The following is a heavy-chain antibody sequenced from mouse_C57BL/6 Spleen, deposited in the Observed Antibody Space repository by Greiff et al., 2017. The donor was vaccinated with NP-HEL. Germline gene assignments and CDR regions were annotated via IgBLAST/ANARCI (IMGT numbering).Heavy chain of an antibody. Sequence: VQLQQPGAELVKPGASVKLSCKASGYTFTSYWMHWVKQRPGQGLEWIGMIHPNSGSTNYNEKFKSKATLTVDKSSSTAYMQLSSLTSEDSAVYYCARPITTVVAPFAYWGQGTLVTVSA. D-gene: IGHD1-1*01. J-gene: IGHJ3*01. V-gene: IGHV1-64*01. CDR1: GYTFTSYW. CDR2: IHPNSGST. CDR3: ARPITTVVAPFAY.